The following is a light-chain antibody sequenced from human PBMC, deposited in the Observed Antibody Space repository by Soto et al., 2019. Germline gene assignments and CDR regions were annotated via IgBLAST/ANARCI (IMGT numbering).Light chain of an antibody. J-gene: IGKJ4*01. Sequence: EIVLTQSPATLSLSPEERATLSCRASQSISSNLAWYQQKPGQAPRLLMFRTSTRATGVPARFSGSGSGTEFNITISSLQSEDFAVYYCQQYNNWPRATFGGGTKVNIK. CDR1: QSISSN. CDR2: RTS. V-gene: IGKV3-15*01. CDR3: QQYNNWPRAT.